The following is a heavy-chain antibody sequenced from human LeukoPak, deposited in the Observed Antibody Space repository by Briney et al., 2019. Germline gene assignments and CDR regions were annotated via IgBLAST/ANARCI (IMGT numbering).Heavy chain of an antibody. CDR3: ARSFAARLFDY. J-gene: IGHJ4*02. D-gene: IGHD6-6*01. CDR1: GFTFSDYY. CDR2: IYSGGST. Sequence: GGSLRLSCAASGFTFSDYYMSWVRQAPGKGLEWVSVIYSGGSTYYADSAKGRFTISRDNSKNTLYLQMNSLRAEDTAVYYCARSFAARLFDYWGQGTLVTVSS. V-gene: IGHV3-53*01.